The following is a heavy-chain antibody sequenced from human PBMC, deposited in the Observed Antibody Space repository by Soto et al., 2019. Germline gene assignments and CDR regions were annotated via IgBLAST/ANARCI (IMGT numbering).Heavy chain of an antibody. D-gene: IGHD3-10*01. Sequence: ASVKVSCKASGYTFTGYYMHWVRQAPGQGLEWMGWINPNSGGTNYAQKFQGWVTMTRDTSISTAYMELSRLRSDDTAVYYCARDLSYYGSGSYYNEDWFDPWGQGTLVTVSS. J-gene: IGHJ5*02. CDR1: GYTFTGYY. V-gene: IGHV1-2*04. CDR3: ARDLSYYGSGSYYNEDWFDP. CDR2: INPNSGGT.